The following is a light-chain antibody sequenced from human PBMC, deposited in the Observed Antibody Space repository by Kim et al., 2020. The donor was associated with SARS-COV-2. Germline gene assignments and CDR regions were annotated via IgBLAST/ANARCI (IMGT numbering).Light chain of an antibody. Sequence: SHELTQPPSVSVSPGQTASITCSGDKLGDKYACWYQQKPGQSPVLVIYQDTKRPSGIPERFSGSNSGNTATLTISGTQAKDEADYYCQAWDSSTVVFGGGTQLTVL. CDR2: QDT. CDR3: QAWDSSTVV. CDR1: KLGDKY. V-gene: IGLV3-1*01. J-gene: IGLJ2*01.